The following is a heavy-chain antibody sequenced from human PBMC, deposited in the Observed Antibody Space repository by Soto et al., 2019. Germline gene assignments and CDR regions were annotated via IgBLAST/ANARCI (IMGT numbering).Heavy chain of an antibody. Sequence: GGSLRLSCAASGFTFNIYAMSWVRQAPGKGLEWVSSISGRGGTTYYADSVKGRFTISRDNSKNTLYLQMYSLRADDTAVYYCAKDILIDTTGYLLPSDYWGQGTLVTVSS. CDR1: GFTFNIYA. CDR2: ISGRGGTT. D-gene: IGHD3-9*01. V-gene: IGHV3-23*01. J-gene: IGHJ4*02. CDR3: AKDILIDTTGYLLPSDY.